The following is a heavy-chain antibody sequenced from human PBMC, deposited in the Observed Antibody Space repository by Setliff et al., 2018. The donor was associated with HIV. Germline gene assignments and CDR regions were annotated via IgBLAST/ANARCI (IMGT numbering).Heavy chain of an antibody. D-gene: IGHD4-17*01. Sequence: QPGGSLRLSCTASGFSLSSYSMNWVRLAPGKGLEWVAFIRYDGSNKYYADSVKGRFTISRDNSKNTLYLRMNSLRAEDTAVYYCARGDGSDSGIYFDSWGQGTLVTVSS. J-gene: IGHJ4*02. V-gene: IGHV3-30*02. CDR2: IRYDGSNK. CDR1: GFSLSSYS. CDR3: ARGDGSDSGIYFDS.